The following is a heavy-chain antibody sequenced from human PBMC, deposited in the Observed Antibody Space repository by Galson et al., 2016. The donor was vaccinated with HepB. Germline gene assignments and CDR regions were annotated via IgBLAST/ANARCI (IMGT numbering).Heavy chain of an antibody. CDR2: ISGSGDST. D-gene: IGHD2-2*01. CDR1: GFTFSDYA. CDR3: AKGNIVQVPAAPYA. V-gene: IGHV3-23*01. Sequence: SLRLSCAASGFTFSDYAMSWVRQAPGKGLEWVSSISGSGDSTYYADAVKGRFTISRDNSRNTLYLQMDSLRAEDTAVHYRAKGNIVQVPAAPYAWGQGALVIVSS. J-gene: IGHJ1*01.